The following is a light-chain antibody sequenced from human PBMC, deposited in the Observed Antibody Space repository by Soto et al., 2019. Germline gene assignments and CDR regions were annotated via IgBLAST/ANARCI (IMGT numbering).Light chain of an antibody. Sequence: QSVLTQPASVSGSPGQSITISCTGTTNDIGAYNFVSWYRHHPGKAPKLMIFDVNHRPSGISNRFSGSKSGNTASLTISGLQAEDEADYYCASFTSGSTPYVFGTGTKLTVL. CDR1: TNDIGAYNF. V-gene: IGLV2-14*03. J-gene: IGLJ1*01. CDR2: DVN. CDR3: ASFTSGSTPYV.